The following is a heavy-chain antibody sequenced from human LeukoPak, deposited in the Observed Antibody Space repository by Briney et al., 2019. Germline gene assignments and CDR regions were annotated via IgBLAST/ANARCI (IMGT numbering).Heavy chain of an antibody. J-gene: IGHJ4*02. CDR3: ARGADSSGYYSIFYFDY. CDR2: INQSGST. D-gene: IGHD3-22*01. V-gene: IGHV4-34*01. CDR1: GGSFSGYY. Sequence: SETLSLTCAVYGGSFSGYYWIWIRQPPGKGLEWIGEINQSGSTNYKPSLKSRVTISVDTSKNQFSLKLSSVTAADTAVYYCARGADSSGYYSIFYFDYWGQGTLVTVSS.